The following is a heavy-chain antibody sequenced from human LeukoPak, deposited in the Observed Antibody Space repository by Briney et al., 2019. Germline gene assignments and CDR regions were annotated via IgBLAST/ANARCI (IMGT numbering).Heavy chain of an antibody. CDR2: IYYSGST. Sequence: SETLSLTCTVSGGSISSGNYYWSWIRQHPGKGLEWIAYIYYSGSTYYNPSLKSRVTISVDTSKNQFSLKLSSVTAADTAVHYCARADTALAGAFDIWGQGTMVTVSS. J-gene: IGHJ3*02. V-gene: IGHV4-31*03. D-gene: IGHD5-18*01. CDR3: ARADTALAGAFDI. CDR1: GGSISSGNYY.